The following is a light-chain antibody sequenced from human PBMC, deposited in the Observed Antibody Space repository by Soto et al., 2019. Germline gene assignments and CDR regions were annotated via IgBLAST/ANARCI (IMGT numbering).Light chain of an antibody. Sequence: DIQMTQSPSTLSASVGDRVTITCRASQSISTWLAWYQQKPRKAPKLLIYDASRLESGVPSRFRGSGSGTEFTLTISSLQPDDFASYYCNQYNSYSPWTFGQGTNVEVK. V-gene: IGKV1-5*01. CDR1: QSISTW. CDR3: NQYNSYSPWT. J-gene: IGKJ1*01. CDR2: DAS.